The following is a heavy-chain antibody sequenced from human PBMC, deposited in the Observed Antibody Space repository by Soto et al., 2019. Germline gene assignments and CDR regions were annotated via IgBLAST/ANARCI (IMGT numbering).Heavy chain of an antibody. D-gene: IGHD6-6*01. J-gene: IGHJ6*03. CDR2: ISSSGSTI. CDR1: GFTFSNYY. V-gene: IGHV3-11*01. Sequence: GGSLRLSCAASGFTFSNYYMSWIRQAPGKGLERVSYISSSGSTIYYADSVKGRFTISRDNAKNSLYLQMNSLRAEDTAVYYCAREIAARYFYYYYYMDVWGKGTTVTVPS. CDR3: AREIAARYFYYYYYMDV.